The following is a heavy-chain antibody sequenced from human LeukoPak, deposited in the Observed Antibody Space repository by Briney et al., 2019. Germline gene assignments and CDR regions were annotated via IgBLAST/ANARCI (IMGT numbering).Heavy chain of an antibody. J-gene: IGHJ6*03. CDR2: INPNSGGT. CDR3: ARGLDGDGDYKYYYYYYLDV. V-gene: IGHV1-2*02. D-gene: IGHD4-17*01. Sequence: ASVKVSCKTSGYTFTGYYIHWVRQAPGQGLEWMGWINPNSGGTNYAQKFQGRVTITRNTSISTAYMELSSLRSEDTAVYYCARGLDGDGDYKYYYYYYLDVWGKGTTVTVSS. CDR1: GYTFTGYY.